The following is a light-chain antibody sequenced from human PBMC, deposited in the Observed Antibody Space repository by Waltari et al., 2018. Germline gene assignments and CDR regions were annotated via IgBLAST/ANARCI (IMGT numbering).Light chain of an antibody. CDR2: AVN. CDR1: SSDVGCYNH. J-gene: IGLJ3*02. V-gene: IGLV2-14*03. Sequence: QSALTQPASVSGSPGQSIIISCTGPSSDVGCYNHVSWFLHPPGQAPKLIIHAVNKRPSGVSSRFSGSKSGNTASLTISGLQAEDEAIYYCNSYTSGRTWVFGGGTRLTVL. CDR3: NSYTSGRTWV.